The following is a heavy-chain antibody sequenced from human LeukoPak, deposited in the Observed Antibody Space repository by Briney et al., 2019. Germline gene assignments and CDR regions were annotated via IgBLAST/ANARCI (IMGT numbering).Heavy chain of an antibody. CDR3: AKDAGYCSGGSCYSLSWYFDY. J-gene: IGHJ4*02. CDR2: ISGSGGSA. D-gene: IGHD2-15*01. Sequence: GGSLRLSCAASGFIFSSYAMSWVRQAPGNGLEWVSAISGSGGSAYYADSVKGRFTISRDNSKNTLYLQMNSLRAEDTAVYYCAKDAGYCSGGSCYSLSWYFDYWGQGTLVTVSS. V-gene: IGHV3-23*01. CDR1: GFIFSSYA.